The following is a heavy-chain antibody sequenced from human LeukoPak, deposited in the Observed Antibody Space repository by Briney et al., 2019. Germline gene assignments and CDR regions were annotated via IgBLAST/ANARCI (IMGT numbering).Heavy chain of an antibody. CDR2: INPSGGST. Sequence: GASVKVSCKASGYTFTSYYMHWVRQAPGQGLEWMGIINPSGGSTSYAQKFQGRVTMTRDTSTSTVYMELSSLRSEDTAVYYCAREDYPYYDILTGSKYNWFDPWGQGTLVTVSS. D-gene: IGHD3-9*01. J-gene: IGHJ5*02. V-gene: IGHV1-46*01. CDR3: AREDYPYYDILTGSKYNWFDP. CDR1: GYTFTSYY.